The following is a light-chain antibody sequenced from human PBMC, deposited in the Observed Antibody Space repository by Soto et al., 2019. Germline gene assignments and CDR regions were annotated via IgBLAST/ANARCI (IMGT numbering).Light chain of an antibody. J-gene: IGKJ1*01. CDR2: GAS. CDR3: QQYGSSPWT. CDR1: QSVSSSY. Sequence: IVLTQSPGTLSSSPGERATLSCRSSQSVSSSYLAWYQQKPGQAPRLLIYGASSRATGITDRFSGSGSGTDFTLTISRLEPEDFAVYYCQQYGSSPWTFGQGTKVDIK. V-gene: IGKV3-20*01.